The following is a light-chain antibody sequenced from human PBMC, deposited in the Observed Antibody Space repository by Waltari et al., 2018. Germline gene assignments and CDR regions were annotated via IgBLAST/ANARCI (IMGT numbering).Light chain of an antibody. V-gene: IGLV2-11*01. J-gene: IGLJ2*01. Sequence: QSALTQPRSVSGSPAQSVTISCSGTSSDIGGYNYVSWYQQYPGKAPKLIIYDVNKRPPGVPDRFSGSKSGNTASLTIAGLQPEDEADYYCCSYAGPDNHVVFGGGTKMTVL. CDR3: CSYAGPDNHVV. CDR1: SSDIGGYNY. CDR2: DVN.